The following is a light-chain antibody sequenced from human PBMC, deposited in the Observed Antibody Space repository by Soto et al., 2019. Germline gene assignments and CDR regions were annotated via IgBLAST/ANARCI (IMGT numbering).Light chain of an antibody. CDR2: GAS. J-gene: IGKJ1*01. V-gene: IGKV3-15*01. CDR3: QQYNNWPPWT. CDR1: HSVSSN. Sequence: EIVMAQSPATLSVSPGERATLSCRASHSVSSNLAWYQQKPGQAPRLLIYGASTRATGIPARFSGSGSGTDFTLTISSLEPEDFAVYYRQQYNNWPPWTFGQGTKVDIK.